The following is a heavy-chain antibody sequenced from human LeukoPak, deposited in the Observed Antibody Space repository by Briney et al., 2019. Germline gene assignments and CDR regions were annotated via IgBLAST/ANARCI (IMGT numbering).Heavy chain of an antibody. Sequence: PSETLSLTCAVYGGSFSGYYWSWIRQPPGKGLEWIGEINHSGSTNYNPSLKSRVTISVDTSKNQFSLKLSSVTAADTAVYYCARLRPMVRFVWYYYYMDVWGKGTTVTVSS. CDR1: GGSFSGYY. V-gene: IGHV4-34*01. CDR2: INHSGST. CDR3: ARLRPMVRFVWYYYYMDV. J-gene: IGHJ6*03. D-gene: IGHD3-10*01.